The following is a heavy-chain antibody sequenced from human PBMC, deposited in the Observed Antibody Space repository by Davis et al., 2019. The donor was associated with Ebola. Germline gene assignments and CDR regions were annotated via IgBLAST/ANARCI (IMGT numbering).Heavy chain of an antibody. CDR3: ARDLGGPAIRRGDY. D-gene: IGHD2-15*01. V-gene: IGHV1-18*01. Sequence: ASVKVSCKASGYTFTSYGISWVRQAPGQGLEWMGWISAYNGNTNYAQKLQGRVTITADKSTSTAYMELSSLRSEDTAVYYCARDLGGPAIRRGDYWGQGTLVTVSS. CDR2: ISAYNGNT. CDR1: GYTFTSYG. J-gene: IGHJ4*02.